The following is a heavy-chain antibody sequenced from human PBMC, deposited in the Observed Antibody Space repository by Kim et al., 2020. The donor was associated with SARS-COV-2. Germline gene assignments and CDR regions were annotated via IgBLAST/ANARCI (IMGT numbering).Heavy chain of an antibody. CDR3: ASDSSDYDSSGYYSGHWYFDL. CDR2: IYSGGST. J-gene: IGHJ2*01. Sequence: GGSLRLSCAASGFTVSSNYMSWVRQAPGKGLEWVSVIYSGGSTYYADSVKGRFTISRDNSKNTLYLQMNSLRAEDTAVYYCASDSSDYDSSGYYSGHWYFDLWGRGTLVTVSS. V-gene: IGHV3-53*01. CDR1: GFTVSSNY. D-gene: IGHD3-22*01.